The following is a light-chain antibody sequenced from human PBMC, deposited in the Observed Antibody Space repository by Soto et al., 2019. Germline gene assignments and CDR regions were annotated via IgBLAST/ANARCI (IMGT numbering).Light chain of an antibody. CDR2: KAS. CDR3: LKYNVYPLT. CDR1: QNINRW. V-gene: IGKV1-5*03. J-gene: IGKJ4*01. Sequence: DIQMTQSPSTLSASVGDTVTITCRASQNINRWLAWDQQKPGKAPKLLIHKASTLESGVPSRFSGSASGTEFTLIISSLQPDDFAGYFCLKYNVYPLTFGGGTKVEIK.